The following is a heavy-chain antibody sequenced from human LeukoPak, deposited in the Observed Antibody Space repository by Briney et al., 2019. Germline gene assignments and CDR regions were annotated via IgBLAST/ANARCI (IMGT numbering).Heavy chain of an antibody. D-gene: IGHD2-21*01. J-gene: IGHJ4*02. CDR3: AKSPVVVIALGCYFDY. CDR2: SSGSGGST. V-gene: IGHV3-23*01. CDR1: GFTFSSYA. Sequence: GGSLRLSCAASGFTFSSYAMSWVRQAPGKGLEWVSASSGSGGSTYYADSVKGRFTISRDHSKNTLYLQMNSLRAEDTAVYYCAKSPVVVIALGCYFDYWGQGTLVTVTS.